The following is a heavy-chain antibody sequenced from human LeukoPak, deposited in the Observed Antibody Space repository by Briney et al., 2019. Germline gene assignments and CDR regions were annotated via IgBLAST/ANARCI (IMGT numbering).Heavy chain of an antibody. V-gene: IGHV3-43*01. CDR1: GFTFDDYT. CDR2: INWDGGTT. D-gene: IGHD1-1*01. J-gene: IGHJ5*02. CDR3: AKLLNQGTTYDH. Sequence: GGSLRLSCVASGFTFDDYTMHWVRQVPGKGLQWVSLINWDGGTTYYGDSVKGRFIISRDNARNSLYLHMNSLTVDDTAVYFCAKLLNQGTTYDHWGQGALVTVSS.